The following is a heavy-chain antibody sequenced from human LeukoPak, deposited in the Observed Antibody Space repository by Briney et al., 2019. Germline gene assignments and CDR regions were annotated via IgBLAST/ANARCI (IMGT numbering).Heavy chain of an antibody. Sequence: GGSLRLSCAASGFTFSSYAMSCVRHAPGEGLERVSAISGSGGSTYYADSVKGRFTISRDNSKITLYLQMNSLRAEDTAVYYCATENEYGDPFDYWGQGTLVTVSS. CDR3: ATENEYGDPFDY. J-gene: IGHJ4*02. D-gene: IGHD4-17*01. CDR2: ISGSGGST. CDR1: GFTFSSYA. V-gene: IGHV3-23*01.